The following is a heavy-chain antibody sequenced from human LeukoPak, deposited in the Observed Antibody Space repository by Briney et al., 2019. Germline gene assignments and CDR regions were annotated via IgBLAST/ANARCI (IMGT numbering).Heavy chain of an antibody. Sequence: ASVKVSCKASGGTFSSYAISWVRQAPGQGLEWMGGIIPIFGTANYAQKFQGRVTITTDESTSTAYMELSSLRSEDTAVYYCARDWGDPWYFDLWGRGTLVTVSS. D-gene: IGHD3-16*01. CDR3: ARDWGDPWYFDL. J-gene: IGHJ2*01. V-gene: IGHV1-69*05. CDR1: GGTFSSYA. CDR2: IIPIFGTA.